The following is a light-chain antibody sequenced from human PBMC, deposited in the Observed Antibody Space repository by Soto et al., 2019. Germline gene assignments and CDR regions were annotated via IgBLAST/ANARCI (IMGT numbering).Light chain of an antibody. CDR3: QQYGSSPRT. Sequence: EIVLIQSPGTLSLSPGERATLSCRASQSVSSSYLAWYQQKPGQAPRLLIYGASSRATGIPDRFSGSGSGTDFTLTISRLEPEDFAVYYCQQYGSSPRTFGQGTKLEIK. CDR1: QSVSSSY. J-gene: IGKJ2*01. V-gene: IGKV3-20*01. CDR2: GAS.